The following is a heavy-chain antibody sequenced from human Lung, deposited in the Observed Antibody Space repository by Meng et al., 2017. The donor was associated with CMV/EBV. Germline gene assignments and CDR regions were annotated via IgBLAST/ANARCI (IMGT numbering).Heavy chain of an antibody. CDR2: IIPTFRTP. V-gene: IGHV1-69*05. J-gene: IGHJ3*01. CDR1: RGTLTNFA. CDR3: ARGPFRPEAFNG. D-gene: IGHD1-14*01. Sequence: SXXVSXKASRGTLTNFAINWVRQAPGQGLQWLGGIIPTFRTPHYAQKFQGRVAITTDEPMTTVYMELSSLKFDDTAVYYCARGPFRPEAFNGWGQGTVVTVS.